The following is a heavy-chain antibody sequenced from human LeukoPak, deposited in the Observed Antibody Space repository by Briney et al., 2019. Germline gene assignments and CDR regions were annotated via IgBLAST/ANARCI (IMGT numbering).Heavy chain of an antibody. D-gene: IGHD1-26*01. CDR1: GFTFSSYG. J-gene: IGHJ4*02. CDR2: ISYDGSNK. CDR3: AKADGDSGSYYDY. V-gene: IGHV3-30*18. Sequence: GGSLRLSCAASGFTFSSYGMHWVRQAPGKGLEWVAVISYDGSNKYYADSVKGRFTISRDNSENTLYLQMNSLRVEDTAVYYCAKADGDSGSYYDYWGQGTLVTVSS.